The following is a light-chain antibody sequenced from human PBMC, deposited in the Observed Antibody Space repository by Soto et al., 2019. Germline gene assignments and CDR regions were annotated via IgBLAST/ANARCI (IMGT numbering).Light chain of an antibody. CDR1: SSDVGGYNY. Sequence: QSALTQPASVSGSPGQSITISCTGTSSDVGGYNYVSWYQQHPGKAPKLMIYEASNRPSGASNRFSGCKSGNTASLTISGLQAEDEADYYCSSYTSSSTPYVFGTGTKLTVL. J-gene: IGLJ1*01. CDR2: EAS. V-gene: IGLV2-14*01. CDR3: SSYTSSSTPYV.